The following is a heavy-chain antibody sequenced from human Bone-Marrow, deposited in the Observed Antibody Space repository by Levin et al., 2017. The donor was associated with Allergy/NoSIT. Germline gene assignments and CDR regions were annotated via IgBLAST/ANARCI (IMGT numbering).Heavy chain of an antibody. J-gene: IGHJ5*02. CDR2: IYSGGST. Sequence: GSLRLSCAASGFTVGNNYMKWVRQAPGKGLERVSLIYSGGSTYYADSVKGRFTISRDNSKNTLHLQMNSLRTEDTAVYYCARDRTCSGGTCYGSWGQGTLVTVSS. V-gene: IGHV3-66*01. CDR1: GFTVGNNY. CDR3: ARDRTCSGGTCYGS. D-gene: IGHD2-15*01.